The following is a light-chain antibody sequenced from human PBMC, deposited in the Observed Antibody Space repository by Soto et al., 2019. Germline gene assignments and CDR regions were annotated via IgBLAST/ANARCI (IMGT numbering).Light chain of an antibody. Sequence: QSVLTQPPSVSGSPGQSVTISCTVTSSDVGDYEHVSWYQQAPGTAPKIIIFDVTNRPSGVPDRFSGSKSGNTPSLTIFGLQAEDEADYSCSLYTSNSTWVFGGCTKLTVL. CDR2: DVT. J-gene: IGLJ3*02. CDR3: SLYTSNSTWV. CDR1: SSDVGDYEH. V-gene: IGLV2-18*01.